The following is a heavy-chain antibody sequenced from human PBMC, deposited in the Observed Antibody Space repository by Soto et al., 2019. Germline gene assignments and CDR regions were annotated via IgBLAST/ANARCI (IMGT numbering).Heavy chain of an antibody. D-gene: IGHD3-3*01. CDR3: ASAFWSGYYRYYYGMDV. J-gene: IGHJ6*02. CDR2: IIPIFGTA. Sequence: QVQLVQSGAEVKKPGSSVKVSCKASGGTFSSYAISWVRQAPGQGLEWRGGIIPIFGTANYAQKFQGRVTITADESTSIAYMELSSLRSEDTAVYYCASAFWSGYYRYYYGMDVWGQGTTVTVSS. CDR1: GGTFSSYA. V-gene: IGHV1-69*01.